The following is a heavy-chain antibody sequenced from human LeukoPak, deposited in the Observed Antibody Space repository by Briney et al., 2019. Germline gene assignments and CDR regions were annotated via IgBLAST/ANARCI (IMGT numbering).Heavy chain of an antibody. D-gene: IGHD7-27*01. J-gene: IGHJ2*01. CDR3: ARELVSLGTGYFDL. CDR1: GFTFGTYG. CDR2: ITGSSTWT. V-gene: IGHV3-23*01. Sequence: GGSLRLSCEASGFTFGTYGMTWVSQAPGKGLEWVSGITGSSTWTYYGDSVRGRFTISRDNSKNTLHLQMNNLTADDTAIYYCARELVSLGTGYFDLWGRGTLVTVSS.